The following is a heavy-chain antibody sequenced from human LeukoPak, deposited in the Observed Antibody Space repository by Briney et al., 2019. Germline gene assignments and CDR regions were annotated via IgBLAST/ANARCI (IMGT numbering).Heavy chain of an antibody. CDR1: GFTFSSYA. CDR3: AKEGLVVVVAATDY. Sequence: PGGSLRFSCAASGFTFSSYAMSWVRQAPGKGLEWVSAISCSGGSSYYADSVKGRFTISRDNSKNTPYLQMNSLRAEDTAVYYCAKEGLVVVVAATDYWGQGTLVTVSS. CDR2: ISCSGGSS. V-gene: IGHV3-23*01. D-gene: IGHD2-15*01. J-gene: IGHJ4*02.